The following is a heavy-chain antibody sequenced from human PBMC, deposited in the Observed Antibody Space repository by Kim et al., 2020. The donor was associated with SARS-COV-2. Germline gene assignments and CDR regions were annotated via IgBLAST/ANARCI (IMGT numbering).Heavy chain of an antibody. CDR2: IIRLSSDT. J-gene: IGHJ4*02. CDR3: ARDISGAAFDY. V-gene: IGHV3-21*04. D-gene: IGHD1-26*01. CDR1: GFTFSTFW. Sequence: GGSLRLSCVASGFTFSTFWMNWVRQAPGKGREWVSSIIRLSSDTDYAASGKGRFTISRDNVKNSLYLQMSSLRAEDTAVYYCARDISGAAFDYWGQGTLVTVSS.